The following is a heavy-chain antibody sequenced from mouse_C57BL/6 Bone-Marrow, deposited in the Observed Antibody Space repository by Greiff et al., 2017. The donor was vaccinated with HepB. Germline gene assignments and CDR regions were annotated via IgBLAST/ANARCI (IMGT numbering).Heavy chain of an antibody. J-gene: IGHJ4*01. CDR3: ASDLRQGVYYAMDY. D-gene: IGHD2-12*01. Sequence: QVQLQQPGAELVRPGSSVKLSCKASGYTFTSYWMHWVKQRPIQGLEWIGNIDPSDSETNYNQKFKDKATLTVDKSSSTAYMQLSSLTSADSAVYYCASDLRQGVYYAMDYWGQGTSVTVSS. CDR2: IDPSDSET. V-gene: IGHV1-52*01. CDR1: GYTFTSYW.